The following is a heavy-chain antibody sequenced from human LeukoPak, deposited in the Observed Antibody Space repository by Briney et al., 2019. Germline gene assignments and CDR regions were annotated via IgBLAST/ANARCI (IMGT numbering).Heavy chain of an antibody. CDR1: GFTFSSYA. J-gene: IGHJ5*01. CDR2: MCGTAGCT. V-gene: IGHV3-23*01. D-gene: IGHD3-22*01. CDR3: AKDRPNFHENSGHYYRRDGDS. Sequence: GGSLRLSCAASGFTFSSYAMSWVRQAPGKGLEWVASMCGTAGCTFYPDSVKGRFTISRDNSKNVLYLRMNSLTAEDTAIFYCAKDRPNFHENSGHYYRRDGDSWGQGTLVTVSS.